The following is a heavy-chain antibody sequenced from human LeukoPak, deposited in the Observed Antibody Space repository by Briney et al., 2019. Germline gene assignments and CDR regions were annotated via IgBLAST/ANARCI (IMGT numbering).Heavy chain of an antibody. Sequence: GGSLRLSCAASGFTFSSHGMHWVRQAPGKGLERVAVIWNDGSNKYYAESVKGRFTISRDNSKNTLHLQMNSLRAEDTAVYYCARDSSSHYFDYWGQGALVTVSS. V-gene: IGHV3-33*01. D-gene: IGHD6-6*01. J-gene: IGHJ4*02. CDR2: IWNDGSNK. CDR3: ARDSSSHYFDY. CDR1: GFTFSSHG.